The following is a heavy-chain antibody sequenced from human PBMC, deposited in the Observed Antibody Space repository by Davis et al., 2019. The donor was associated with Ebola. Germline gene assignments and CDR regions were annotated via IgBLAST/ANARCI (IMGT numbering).Heavy chain of an antibody. Sequence: PSETLSLTCSVSGYSITSNYWWGWIRQLPGKGLEWIGSIYHSGSAYYNPSLKSRVSISVDTSKNQFSLKLSSVTAADTAVYYCARLGLRKFYYYVDVWDKGTTVTVSS. CDR1: GYSITSNYW. D-gene: IGHD1-14*01. CDR2: IYHSGSA. V-gene: IGHV4-38-2*02. J-gene: IGHJ6*03. CDR3: ARLGLRKFYYYVDV.